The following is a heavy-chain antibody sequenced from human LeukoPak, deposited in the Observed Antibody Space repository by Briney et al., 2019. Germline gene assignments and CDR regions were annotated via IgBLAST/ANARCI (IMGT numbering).Heavy chain of an antibody. CDR2: ISGSGAST. CDR1: GLTFSSYA. J-gene: IGHJ6*02. D-gene: IGHD6-19*01. V-gene: IGHV3-23*01. Sequence: GGSLRLSCAASGLTFSSYAMSWVRQAPGKGLEGVSAISGSGASTYYADSVKGRFTISRDNSKNTLYLQMNSLRAEDTAVYYCARSYSSAWHYYYGMDVWGQGTTVTVSS. CDR3: ARSYSSAWHYYYGMDV.